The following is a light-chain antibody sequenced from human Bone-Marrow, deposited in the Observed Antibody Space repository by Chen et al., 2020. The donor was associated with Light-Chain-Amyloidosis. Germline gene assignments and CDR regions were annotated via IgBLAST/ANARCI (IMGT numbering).Light chain of an antibody. CDR2: DDS. CDR3: QVWDRSSDRPV. CDR1: NIGSTR. V-gene: IGLV3-21*02. Sequence: SYVLTQPSSVSVAPGQTATIACGGNNIGSTRVHWYQQTPGQAPLLVVYDDSYRPSGIPERLCGSNAGKTATLTISRVEAGDEADYYCQVWDRSSDRPVFGGGTKLTVL. J-gene: IGLJ3*02.